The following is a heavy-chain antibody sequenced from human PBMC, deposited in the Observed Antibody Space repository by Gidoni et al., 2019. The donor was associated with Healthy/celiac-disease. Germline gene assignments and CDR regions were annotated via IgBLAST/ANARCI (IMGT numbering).Heavy chain of an antibody. Sequence: QLQLQESGPGLVKPSETLSLTCTVSGGSISSSSYYWGWIRQPPGKGLEWIGSIYYSGSTYYNPCLKSRVTISVDTSKNQFSLKLSSVTAADTAVYYCARRHYYDSSGYSDYWGQGTLVTVSS. V-gene: IGHV4-39*01. CDR2: IYYSGST. CDR3: ARRHYYDSSGYSDY. D-gene: IGHD3-22*01. CDR1: GGSISSSSYY. J-gene: IGHJ4*02.